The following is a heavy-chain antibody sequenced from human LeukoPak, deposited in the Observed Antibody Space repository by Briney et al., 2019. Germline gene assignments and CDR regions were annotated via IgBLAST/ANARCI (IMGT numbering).Heavy chain of an antibody. CDR1: GFTFSSYS. Sequence: PGGSLRLSCAASGFTFSSYSMNWVRQAPGKGLEWVSYISSSSSTIYYADSVKGRFTISGDNAKNSLYPQMNSLRAEDTAVYYCARDYIAAAGGRVGRWFDPWGQGTLVTVSS. D-gene: IGHD6-13*01. V-gene: IGHV3-48*01. CDR2: ISSSSSTI. CDR3: ARDYIAAAGGRVGRWFDP. J-gene: IGHJ5*02.